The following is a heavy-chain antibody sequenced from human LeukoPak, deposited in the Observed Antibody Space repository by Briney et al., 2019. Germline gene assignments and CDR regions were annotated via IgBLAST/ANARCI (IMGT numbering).Heavy chain of an antibody. V-gene: IGHV3-7*03. D-gene: IGHD2-21*02. J-gene: IGHJ3*02. CDR2: IKQDGSEK. Sequence: PGGSLRLSCAASGFTFSSYWMSWVRQAPGKGLEWVANIKQDGSEKYYVDSVKGRFTISRDNAKNSLYLQMNSLRAEDTAVYYCARDCGGDCYLARAFDIWGQGTMVTVSS. CDR1: GFTFSSYW. CDR3: ARDCGGDCYLARAFDI.